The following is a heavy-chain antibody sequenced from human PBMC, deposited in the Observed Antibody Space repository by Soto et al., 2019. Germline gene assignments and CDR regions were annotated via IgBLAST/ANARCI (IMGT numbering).Heavy chain of an antibody. CDR1: GYTFTSYD. Sequence: QVQLVQSGAEVKKPGASVKVSCKASGYTFTSYDINWVRQAAGQGLEWMGWMNPNSGNTGYAQKFRGRVTMTSNTSVSTAYMELSSLRSEDTAVYYCARERTGTTSMDVWGQATTVTVSS. J-gene: IGHJ6*02. CDR2: MNPNSGNT. V-gene: IGHV1-8*01. D-gene: IGHD1-1*01. CDR3: ARERTGTTSMDV.